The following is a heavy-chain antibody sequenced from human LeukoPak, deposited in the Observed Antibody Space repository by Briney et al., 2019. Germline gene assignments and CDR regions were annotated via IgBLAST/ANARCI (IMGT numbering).Heavy chain of an antibody. CDR3: ASNGVGDDYYGSGSYYSRFDY. CDR1: GGTFSSYA. CDR2: IIPIFGTA. V-gene: IGHV1-69*05. J-gene: IGHJ4*02. D-gene: IGHD3-10*01. Sequence: ASVKVSCKASGGTFSSYAISWVRQAPGQGLEWMGRIIPIFGTANYAQKFQGRVTITTDESTSTAYMELSSLRSEDTAVYYCASNGVGDDYYGSGSYYSRFDYWGQGTLVTVSS.